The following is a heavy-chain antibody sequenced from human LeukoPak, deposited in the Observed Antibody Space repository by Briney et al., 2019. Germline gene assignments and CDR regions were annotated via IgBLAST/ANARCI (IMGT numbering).Heavy chain of an antibody. CDR2: ISGSGRST. J-gene: IGHJ4*02. D-gene: IGHD1-26*01. CDR3: ARWGLGPSFDY. V-gene: IGHV3-23*01. CDR1: GFTFSNYA. Sequence: PGGSLRLSCAASGFTFSNYAMSWVRQAPGKGLEWVSGISGSGRSTYYADSLKGRFTISRDNAKKSLYLQLNSLRVEDTAVYYCARWGLGPSFDYWGQGTRVTVSS.